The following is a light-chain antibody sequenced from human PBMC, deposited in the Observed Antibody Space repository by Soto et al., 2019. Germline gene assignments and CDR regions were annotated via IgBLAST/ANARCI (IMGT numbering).Light chain of an antibody. Sequence: DIQMTQSPSTLSASVGDRVTITCRASQSISSWLAWYQQKPGKVPKLLIYKAYSLESGVPSRFSGSGSGTEFTLTISRLQPDDFATYYCQQYNSNPLTFGGGTKVEIK. V-gene: IGKV1-5*03. CDR1: QSISSW. J-gene: IGKJ4*01. CDR3: QQYNSNPLT. CDR2: KAY.